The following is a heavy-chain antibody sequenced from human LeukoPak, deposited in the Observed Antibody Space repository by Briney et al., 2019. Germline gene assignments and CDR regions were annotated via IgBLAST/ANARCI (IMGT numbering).Heavy chain of an antibody. CDR3: ARADWYGYQFAY. CDR2: INPNSGGT. D-gene: IGHD3/OR15-3a*01. CDR1: GYTFTSYY. J-gene: IGHJ4*02. Sequence: ASVKVSCKASGYTFTSYYMHWVRQAPGQGLEWMGWINPNSGGTNYAQKFQGRVTMTRDTSISTAYMELSRLRSDDTAVYYCARADWYGYQFAYWGQGTLVTVSS. V-gene: IGHV1-2*02.